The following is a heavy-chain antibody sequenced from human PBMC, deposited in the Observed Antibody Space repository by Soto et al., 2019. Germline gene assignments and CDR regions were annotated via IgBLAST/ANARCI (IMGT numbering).Heavy chain of an antibody. Sequence: GGSLRLSCAASGFTFSSYAMHWVRQAPGKGLEWVAVISYDGSNKYYADSVKGRFTISRDNSKNTLYLQMNSLRAEDTAVYYCARGRSSSWQDPGNYYYYGMDVWGQGTTVTV. CDR2: ISYDGSNK. CDR3: ARGRSSSWQDPGNYYYYGMDV. CDR1: GFTFSSYA. J-gene: IGHJ6*02. D-gene: IGHD6-13*01. V-gene: IGHV3-30-3*01.